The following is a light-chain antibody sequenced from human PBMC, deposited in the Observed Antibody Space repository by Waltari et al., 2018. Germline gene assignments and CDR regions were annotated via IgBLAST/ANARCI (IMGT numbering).Light chain of an antibody. V-gene: IGKV3-15*01. CDR2: GAS. Sequence: EVVMTQSPATLSVSPGERATLSCRASQSISSKLAWYQQKPGQAPRLLIYGASTRATDIPARFSGSGSEAAFTLTIISLQSEDSAVYHCQQYNDWSPFTFGPGTKVEIK. J-gene: IGKJ3*01. CDR1: QSISSK. CDR3: QQYNDWSPFT.